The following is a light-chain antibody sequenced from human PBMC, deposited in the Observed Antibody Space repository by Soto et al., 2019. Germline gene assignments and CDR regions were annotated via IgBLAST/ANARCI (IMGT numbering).Light chain of an antibody. V-gene: IGLV2-14*01. Sequence: QSVLTQPASVSGSPGQSITISCTGPSSDVGNHNYVSWFQQHPGKAPKLIIFDVSNRPSRISSRLSGSTSVSTASLTISGLQSEDEDDYYCSSYTTSSPVVFGGGTKLTVL. CDR2: DVS. J-gene: IGLJ2*01. CDR3: SSYTTSSPVV. CDR1: SSDVGNHNY.